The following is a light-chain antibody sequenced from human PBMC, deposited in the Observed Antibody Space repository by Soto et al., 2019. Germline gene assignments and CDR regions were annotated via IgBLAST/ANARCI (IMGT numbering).Light chain of an antibody. CDR3: QHYNNWPRT. J-gene: IGKJ1*01. V-gene: IGKV3-15*01. CDR2: GAS. CDR1: QSVSSN. Sequence: EIVMTQSPATLSVSPGERATLSCRASQSVSSNLAWYQQKPGQAPRLLIYGASTRATGIPARFSGSGSGTXXXLXXSSLQSEDFAVYYCQHYNNWPRTFGQGTKVEIK.